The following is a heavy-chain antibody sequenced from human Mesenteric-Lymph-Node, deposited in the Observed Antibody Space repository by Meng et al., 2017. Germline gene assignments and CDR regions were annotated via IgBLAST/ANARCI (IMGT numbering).Heavy chain of an antibody. CDR2: INPNSGGT. Sequence: ASVKVSCKASGYTFTGYYMHWVRQAPGQGLEWMGRINPNSGGTNYAQKFQGRVTMTRDTSISTAYMELSRLRSEDTAVYYCASMVRGVIPYYYGMDVWGQGTTVTVSS. CDR3: ASMVRGVIPYYYGMDV. CDR1: GYTFTGYY. D-gene: IGHD3-10*01. J-gene: IGHJ6*02. V-gene: IGHV1-2*06.